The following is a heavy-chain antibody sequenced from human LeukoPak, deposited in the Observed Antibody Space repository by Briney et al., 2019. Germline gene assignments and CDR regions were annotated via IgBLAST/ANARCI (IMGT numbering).Heavy chain of an antibody. D-gene: IGHD3-22*01. CDR3: AKARGYDSSGYSLYYFDY. CDR1: GFSVSSNY. J-gene: IGHJ4*02. V-gene: IGHV3-23*01. CDR2: ISGSGGST. Sequence: GGSLRLSCAASGFSVSSNYMSWVRQAPGKGLERVSAISGSGGSTYYADSVKGRFTISRDNSKNTLYLQMNSLRAEDTAVYYCAKARGYDSSGYSLYYFDYWGQGTLVTVSS.